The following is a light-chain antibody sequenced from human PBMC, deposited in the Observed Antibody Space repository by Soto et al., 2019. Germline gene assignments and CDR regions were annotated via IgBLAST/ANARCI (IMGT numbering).Light chain of an antibody. J-gene: IGKJ1*01. CDR3: QQYNSWPPT. CDR1: QSVSSN. CDR2: GAS. Sequence: EIVMTQSPATLAVSPGERATLSCRASQSVSSNLAWYQQKPGQAPRLLIYGASTRATGIPARFSGSGSGTEFTLTISSLQSEDFEVYYCQQYNSWPPTFGLGTKVDIK. V-gene: IGKV3-15*01.